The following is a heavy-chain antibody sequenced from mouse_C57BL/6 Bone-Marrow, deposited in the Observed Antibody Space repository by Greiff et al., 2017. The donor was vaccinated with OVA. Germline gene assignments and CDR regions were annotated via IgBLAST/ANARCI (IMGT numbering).Heavy chain of an antibody. J-gene: IGHJ1*03. CDR1: GYTFTDYN. CDR2: INPNNGGT. Sequence: VQLQQSGPELVKPGASVKIPCKASGYTFTDYNMDWVKQSHGKSLEWIGDINPNNGGTIYNQKFKGKATLTVDKSSSTAYMELRSLTSEDTAVYYCARGLWLRRYIDVWGTGTTVTVSS. D-gene: IGHD2-2*01. V-gene: IGHV1-18*01. CDR3: ARGLWLRRYIDV.